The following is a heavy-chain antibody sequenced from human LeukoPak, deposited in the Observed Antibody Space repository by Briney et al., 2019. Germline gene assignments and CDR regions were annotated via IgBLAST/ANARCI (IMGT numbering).Heavy chain of an antibody. CDR1: GGSVCSSSYY. Sequence: SETLSLTCSVSGGSVCSSSYYWGWIRQPPGKGLEWIGSTFYSGSTYYNSSLKSRVTISVDTSKNQFSLKLSSVTAADTATYFCARDSRTYSSSWYLIFDYWGQGTLVTVSS. CDR3: ARDSRTYSSSWYLIFDY. CDR2: TFYSGST. V-gene: IGHV4-39*07. D-gene: IGHD6-13*01. J-gene: IGHJ4*02.